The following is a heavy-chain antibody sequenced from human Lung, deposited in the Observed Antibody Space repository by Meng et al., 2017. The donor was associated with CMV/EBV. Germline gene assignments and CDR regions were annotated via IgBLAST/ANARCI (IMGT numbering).Heavy chain of an antibody. CDR3: ARDFVVLPAATYFDY. J-gene: IGHJ4*02. CDR1: GYSFTAYY. Sequence: ASVKVSXKASGYSFTAYYIHWVRQALGQGLEWMGWISPNSGGTNYAQRFQGRVTLTRDTSISTVYMELRRLTSDDTAVYFCARDFVVLPAATYFDYWGQGTLVTVSS. D-gene: IGHD2-2*01. CDR2: ISPNSGGT. V-gene: IGHV1-2*02.